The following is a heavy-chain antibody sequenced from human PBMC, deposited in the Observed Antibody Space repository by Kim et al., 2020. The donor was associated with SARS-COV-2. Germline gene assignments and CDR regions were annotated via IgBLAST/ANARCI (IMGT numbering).Heavy chain of an antibody. CDR3: VRLGGDWYCPPGN. D-gene: IGHD2-21*02. V-gene: IGHV4-39*01. CDR1: GASISDGTQY. Sequence: SETLSLTCDVSGASISDGTQYWGWIRQPPGKGLEWIGNIHYSGTTYYNPSLKSRVTISVDTSKNQFSLKLNSVTAADTAVYYCVRLGGDWYCPPGNWGQG. J-gene: IGHJ1*01. CDR2: IHYSGTT.